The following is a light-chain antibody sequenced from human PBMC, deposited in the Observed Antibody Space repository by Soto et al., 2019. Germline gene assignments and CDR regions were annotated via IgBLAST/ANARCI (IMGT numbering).Light chain of an antibody. CDR3: QQRNKWPPVT. CDR2: DAS. Sequence: ESVLTQSPATLSLSPGERATLSCRASPSVSNSLAWYQHKPGQAPRLLIYDASNRATGVPTRFSGSGSGTDFTLTISILEPEDFSIYYCQQRNKWPPVTFGGVTRLEIK. J-gene: IGKJ4*01. CDR1: PSVSNS. V-gene: IGKV3-11*01.